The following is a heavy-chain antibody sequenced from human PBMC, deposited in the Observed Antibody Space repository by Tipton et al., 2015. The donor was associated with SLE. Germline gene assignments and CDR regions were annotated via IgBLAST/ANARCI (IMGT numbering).Heavy chain of an antibody. CDR2: IYTSGST. V-gene: IGHV4-61*09. CDR1: GGSISSGSYY. Sequence: TLSLTCTVSGGSISSGSYYWSWIRQPAGKGLEWIGHIYTSGSTNYNPSLKSRVTISVDTSKNQFSLKLSSVTAADTVVYYCARGWYFDLWGRGTLVTVSS. J-gene: IGHJ2*01. CDR3: ARGWYFDL.